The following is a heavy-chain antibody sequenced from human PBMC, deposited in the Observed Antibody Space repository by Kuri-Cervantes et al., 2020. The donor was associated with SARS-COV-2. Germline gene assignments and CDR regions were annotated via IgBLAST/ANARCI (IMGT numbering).Heavy chain of an antibody. CDR3: ARIDELWSGYPFWGKKGDYGMDV. CDR2: IYHSGST. CDR1: GYSISSGYY. D-gene: IGHD3-3*01. Sequence: SQTLSLTCAVSGYSISSGYYWGWIRQPPGKGLEWIGSIYHSGSTYYNPSLKSRVTISVDTSKNQFSLKLSSVTAADTAVYYCARIDELWSGYPFWGKKGDYGMDVWGQGTTVTVSS. V-gene: IGHV4-38-2*01. J-gene: IGHJ6*02.